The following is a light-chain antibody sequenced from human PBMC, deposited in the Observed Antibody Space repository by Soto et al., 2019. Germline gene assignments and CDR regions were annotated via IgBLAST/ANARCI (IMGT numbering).Light chain of an antibody. CDR1: QTIDNY. J-gene: IGKJ4*01. CDR3: QQSYSSFLS. Sequence: DLPMTQSPSTLYASVGDRVSFTCRASQTIDNYLNWYQVKPGKTPKLLIYTASRLQRGVPSRFRGSGSGTDFTLTITGLQLEDFATYYCQQSYSSFLSFGGGTKVE. CDR2: TAS. V-gene: IGKV1-39*01.